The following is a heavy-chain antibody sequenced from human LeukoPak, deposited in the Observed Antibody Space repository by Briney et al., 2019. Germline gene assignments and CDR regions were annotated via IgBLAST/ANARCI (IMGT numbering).Heavy chain of an antibody. V-gene: IGHV4-39*01. D-gene: IGHD2-8*01. Sequence: SETLSLTCTASGGSISSSSYYWGWLRQPPGMGLEWIGSMYYSGSNYYNSSLKSRVTISVDTSKNQFSLKLSSVTAGDTVVYYCARHGVSAAFDYWGQGTLGTVSS. CDR2: MYYSGSN. CDR3: ARHGVSAAFDY. J-gene: IGHJ4*02. CDR1: GGSISSSSYY.